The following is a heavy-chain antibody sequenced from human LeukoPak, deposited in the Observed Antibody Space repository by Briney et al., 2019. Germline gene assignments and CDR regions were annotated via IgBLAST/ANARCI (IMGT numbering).Heavy chain of an antibody. D-gene: IGHD1-26*01. CDR1: GYSFTSYW. CDR2: IYPGDSDA. J-gene: IGHJ4*02. CDR3: ARRTFSGNYPSFDY. Sequence: GESLQISCQGSGYSFTSYWIGWVRQMPGKGLEWMGIIYPGDSDARYSPSFQSQVTISADKSISTAYLQWSSLKASDTAMYFCARRTFSGNYPSFDYWGQGTLVTVSS. V-gene: IGHV5-51*01.